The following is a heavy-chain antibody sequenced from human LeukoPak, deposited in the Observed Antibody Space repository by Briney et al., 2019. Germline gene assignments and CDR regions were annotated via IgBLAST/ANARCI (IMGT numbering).Heavy chain of an antibody. D-gene: IGHD3-3*01. J-gene: IGHJ4*02. Sequence: GESLKISCEASGYSFSTHWIAWVRQMPGKGLEWMGLIYPADSDTRYSPSFQGQVTISADKSLSTAFLQRSSLTASDTAIYYCARLRREYDLLSGFSYWGQGTLVSVSS. V-gene: IGHV5-51*01. CDR3: ARLRREYDLLSGFSY. CDR2: IYPADSDT. CDR1: GYSFSTHW.